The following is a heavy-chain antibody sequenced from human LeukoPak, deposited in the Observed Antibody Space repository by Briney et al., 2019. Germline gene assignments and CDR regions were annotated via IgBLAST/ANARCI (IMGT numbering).Heavy chain of an antibody. J-gene: IGHJ4*02. V-gene: IGHV4-39*01. D-gene: IGHD2-21*02. CDR3: ARQEYCGGDCFEDN. CDR1: GDSVSNDNFY. Sequence: SETLSLTCTVSGDSVSNDNFYWGWIRRPPGKGLEWIGSIYYSGSTYYNPSLKSRVTISLDTSKNQFSLKLRPVTAADTAVYYCARQEYCGGDCFEDNWGQGTLVTVSS. CDR2: IYYSGST.